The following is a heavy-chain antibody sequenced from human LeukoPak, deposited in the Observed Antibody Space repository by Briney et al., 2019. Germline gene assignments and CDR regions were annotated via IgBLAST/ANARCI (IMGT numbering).Heavy chain of an antibody. CDR2: IYSGGST. Sequence: GGSLRLSCAASGFTVSSNYMSWVRQAPGKGLEWVSLIYSGGSTRYADSVKGRFTISRDNSKNTLYLQMSSLRADDTAVYYCARHSGSYYITGDYWGQGTLVTVSS. CDR3: ARHSGSYYITGDY. D-gene: IGHD1-26*01. V-gene: IGHV3-53*01. J-gene: IGHJ4*02. CDR1: GFTVSSNY.